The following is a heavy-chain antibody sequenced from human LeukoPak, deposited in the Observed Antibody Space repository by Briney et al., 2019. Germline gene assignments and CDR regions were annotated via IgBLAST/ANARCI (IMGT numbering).Heavy chain of an antibody. CDR2: ITSPVGHI. CDR3: ARYHTALNY. V-gene: IGHV3-21*04. D-gene: IGHD5-18*01. Sequence: GGSLRLSCTASGFTFSTYSMNWVRQAPGKGLEWVASITSPVGHIYYADSVKGRFTISRDNSKNTLYLQMNNVRVEDTAVYFCARYHTALNYWGQGTLVTASS. CDR1: GFTFSTYS. J-gene: IGHJ4*02.